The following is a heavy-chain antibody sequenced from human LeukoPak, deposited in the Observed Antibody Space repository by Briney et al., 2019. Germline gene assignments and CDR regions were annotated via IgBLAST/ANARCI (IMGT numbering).Heavy chain of an antibody. V-gene: IGHV4-59*01. CDR3: ARVTGYMIEDYFDY. J-gene: IGHJ4*02. CDR2: IYYSGST. D-gene: IGHD3-22*01. Sequence: PSETLSLTCTVSAGSISSYYWSWIRQPPGKGLEWIGYIYYSGSTNYNPSLKSRVTISVDTSKNQFSLRLSSVTAADTAEYYCARVTGYMIEDYFDYWGQGTLVTVSS. CDR1: AGSISSYY.